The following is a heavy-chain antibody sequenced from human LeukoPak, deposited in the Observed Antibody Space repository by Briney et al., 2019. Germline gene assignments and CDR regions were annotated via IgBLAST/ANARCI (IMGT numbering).Heavy chain of an antibody. Sequence: PGGSLRLSCVGSGFSVSSNYMNWVRQAPGRGLDWVSVIYSDGRTLYADSVKGRFTSSRDNSKNTVDLQMNNLGADDTAVYYCARGAFDWGQGTLVTVSS. CDR3: ARGAFD. CDR1: GFSVSSNY. V-gene: IGHV3-53*01. J-gene: IGHJ4*02. CDR2: IYSDGRT.